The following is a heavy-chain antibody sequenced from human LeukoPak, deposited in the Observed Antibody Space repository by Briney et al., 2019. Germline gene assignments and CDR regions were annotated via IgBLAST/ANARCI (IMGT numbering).Heavy chain of an antibody. CDR1: GGTFSSYA. Sequence: ASVKVSCKASGGTFSSYAISWVRQAPGQGLEWMGWINPNSGGTNYAQKFQGRVTMTRDTSISTAYMELSRLRSDDTAVYYCAREYRRGYSYGFGYWGQGTLVTVSS. D-gene: IGHD5-18*01. CDR3: AREYRRGYSYGFGY. V-gene: IGHV1-2*02. J-gene: IGHJ4*02. CDR2: INPNSGGT.